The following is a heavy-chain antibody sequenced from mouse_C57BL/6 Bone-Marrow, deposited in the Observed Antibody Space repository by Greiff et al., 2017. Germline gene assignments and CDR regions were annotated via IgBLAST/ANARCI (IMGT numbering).Heavy chain of an antibody. Sequence: EVKLQESGPGLAKPSQTLSLTCFVTGYSISSDYWNWIRKFPGNKLEYMGYISYSGSTYFNPSLKSRISITRDTSKNQYYLQLNSVTTEDTATYYCAREGYGYYDSYWYFDVGGTGTTDTGSS. J-gene: IGHJ1*03. V-gene: IGHV3-8*01. CDR2: ISYSGST. CDR3: AREGYGYYDSYWYFDV. D-gene: IGHD2-3*01. CDR1: GYSISSDY.